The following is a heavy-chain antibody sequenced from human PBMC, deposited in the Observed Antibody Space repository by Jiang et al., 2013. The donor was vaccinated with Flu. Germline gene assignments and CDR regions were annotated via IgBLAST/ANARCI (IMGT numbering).Heavy chain of an antibody. CDR1: GYSFTDYA. V-gene: IGHV7-4-1*02. D-gene: IGHD3-10*01. CDR3: AKSRAMVQGDQYPVDH. Sequence: VQSGSELKKPGASVKVSCKASGYSFTDYAMNWVRQAPGQGLQWMGWINTVTGNPTYAQAFTGRFVFSLDTSVSTAYLQISSLKADDTAVYFCAKSRAMVQGDQYPVDHWGQGTLVTVSS. CDR2: INTVTGNP. J-gene: IGHJ4*02.